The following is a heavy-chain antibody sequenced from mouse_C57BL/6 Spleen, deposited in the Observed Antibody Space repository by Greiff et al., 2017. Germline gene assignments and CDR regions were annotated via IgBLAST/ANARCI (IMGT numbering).Heavy chain of an antibody. CDR3: ARGDGNSAFDY. V-gene: IGHV3-6*01. CDR1: GYSITSGYY. D-gene: IGHD2-1*01. J-gene: IGHJ2*01. Sequence: EVQLVESGPGLVKPSQSLSLTCSVTGYSITSGYYWNWIRQFPGNKLEWMGYISYDGSNNYNPSLKNRISITRYTSKNQFFLKLNSVTTEDTATYYCARGDGNSAFDYWGQGTTLTVSS. CDR2: ISYDGSN.